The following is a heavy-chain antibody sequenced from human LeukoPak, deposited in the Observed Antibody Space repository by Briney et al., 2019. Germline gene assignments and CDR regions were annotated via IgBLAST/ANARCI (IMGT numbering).Heavy chain of an antibody. Sequence: GGSLRLSCAASGFTFSSYSMNWVRQAPGKGLEWVSYISSSGSTIYYADSVKGRFTISRDNAKDSLYLQMNSLRAEDTAVYYCARDRSHGYNKNDYWGQGTLVTVSS. J-gene: IGHJ4*02. D-gene: IGHD5-24*01. V-gene: IGHV3-48*01. CDR1: GFTFSSYS. CDR2: ISSSGSTI. CDR3: ARDRSHGYNKNDY.